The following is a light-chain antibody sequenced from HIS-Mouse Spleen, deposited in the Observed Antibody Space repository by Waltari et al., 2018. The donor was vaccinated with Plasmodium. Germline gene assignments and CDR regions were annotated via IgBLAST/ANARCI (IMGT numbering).Light chain of an antibody. J-gene: IGKJ3*01. CDR1: PGVSSN. Sequence: EIVMTQSPANLSVSPGERATLSRRASPGVSSNLAWYQQKPGQAPRLLIYGASTRATGIPARFSGRGSGTEFTLTISSLQSEDFAVYYCQQYNNWSFTFGPGTKVDIK. CDR2: GAS. V-gene: IGKV3-15*01. CDR3: QQYNNWSFT.